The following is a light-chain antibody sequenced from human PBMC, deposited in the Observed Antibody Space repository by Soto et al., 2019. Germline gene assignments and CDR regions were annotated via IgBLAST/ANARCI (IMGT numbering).Light chain of an antibody. J-gene: IGKJ5*01. CDR2: AAS. Sequence: DIQLTQSPSFLSASVGDRVTITCRASQGISSYLAWYQQKPGKAPKLLIYAASTLQSGVPSRFRGSGSGTDFTFTISRLQPEDIATYYCQQYENLPTFGQGTRLEN. V-gene: IGKV1-9*01. CDR3: QQYENLPT. CDR1: QGISSY.